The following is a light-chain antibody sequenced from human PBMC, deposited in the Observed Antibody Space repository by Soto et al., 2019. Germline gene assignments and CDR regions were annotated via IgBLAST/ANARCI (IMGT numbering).Light chain of an antibody. CDR1: TTDVGSHDL. Sequence: QCALAQPASVSGSPGQSITISCTGITTDVGSHDLVSWYKHPPGKAPKLIMYEGSKRPSGVSNRFSGSKSGNTASLTISWLQAEDEADYYCCSYAGSSALLFGGGTKLTVL. J-gene: IGLJ2*01. V-gene: IGLV2-23*01. CDR2: EGS. CDR3: CSYAGSSALL.